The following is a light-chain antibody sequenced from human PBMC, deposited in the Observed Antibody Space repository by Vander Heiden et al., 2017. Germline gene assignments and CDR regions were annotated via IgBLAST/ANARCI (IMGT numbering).Light chain of an antibody. Sequence: ERVLTQSPVSLFLSPGDTATLSFRASQTISSKYLAWYHHRPGQGPRLLIYGASNRATGIPDRFSGSGTGRDFTLTISGLEPEDSGVYYCQQYLSSVWTFGRGTKV. J-gene: IGKJ1*01. CDR1: QTISSKY. CDR2: GAS. V-gene: IGKV3-20*01. CDR3: QQYLSSVWT.